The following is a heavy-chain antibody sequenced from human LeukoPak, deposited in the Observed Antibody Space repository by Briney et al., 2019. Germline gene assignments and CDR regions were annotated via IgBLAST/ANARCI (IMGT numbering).Heavy chain of an antibody. D-gene: IGHD3-22*01. Sequence: WASVKVSCKASGYTFTSYGISWVRQAPGQGLEWMGWISAYNGNTNYAQKLQGRVTMTTDTSTSTAYMELRSLRSDDTAVYYCASRSAYYYDSSGSVYGMDVWGQGTTVTVSS. V-gene: IGHV1-18*01. CDR3: ASRSAYYYDSSGSVYGMDV. CDR2: ISAYNGNT. CDR1: GYTFTSYG. J-gene: IGHJ6*02.